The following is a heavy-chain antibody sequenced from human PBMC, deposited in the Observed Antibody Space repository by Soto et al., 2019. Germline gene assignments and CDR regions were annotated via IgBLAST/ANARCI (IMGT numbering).Heavy chain of an antibody. D-gene: IGHD1-26*01. CDR2: IYYTGST. V-gene: IGHV4-59*01. CDR3: ARSLRNELFDY. J-gene: IGHJ4*02. CDR1: GGSISRYF. Sequence: QVQLQESGPGLVKPSETLSLTCTVSGGSISRYFWGWIRQPPGKGLELIGYIYYTGSTNYHPSLKNRVTISVDTSQNQFSLKLNSVTAADTAVYFCARSLRNELFDYWGQGALVTVSS.